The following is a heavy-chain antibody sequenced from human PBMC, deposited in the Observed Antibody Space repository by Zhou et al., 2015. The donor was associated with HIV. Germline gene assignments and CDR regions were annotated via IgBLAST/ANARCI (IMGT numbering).Heavy chain of an antibody. CDR3: TSIASDY. J-gene: IGHJ4*02. V-gene: IGHV3-73*02. CDR2: IRSKVNSYAT. D-gene: IGHD3-16*02. Sequence: EAQLVQSGGGSVQPGGSLRLSCAASGFTFSDYWMHWVRQASGKGLEWVGRIRSKVNSYATAYAASVKGRFTISRDDSKNTAYLQMNSLKTEDTAVYYCTSIASDYWGQGTLVTVSS. CDR1: GFTFSDYW.